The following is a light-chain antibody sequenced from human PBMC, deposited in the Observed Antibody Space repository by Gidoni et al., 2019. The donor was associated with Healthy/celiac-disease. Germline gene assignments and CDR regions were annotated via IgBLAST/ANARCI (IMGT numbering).Light chain of an antibody. CDR2: DAS. CDR3: QQYNSYAWT. CDR1: QSISSW. Sequence: TQMTQSPSTLSASVGDRVTITCRASQSISSWLAWYQQKPGKAPKLLIYDASSLESGVPSRFSGSGSGTEFTLTISSLQPDDFATYYCQQYNSYAWTFGQGTKVEIK. J-gene: IGKJ1*01. V-gene: IGKV1-5*01.